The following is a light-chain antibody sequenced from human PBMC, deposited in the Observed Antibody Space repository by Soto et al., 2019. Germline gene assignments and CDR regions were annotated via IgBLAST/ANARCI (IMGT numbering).Light chain of an antibody. CDR1: QSLLHSNGYNF. CDR2: LGS. V-gene: IGKV2-28*01. J-gene: IGKJ1*01. Sequence: EIVMTQSPLSPPVTPGEPASISCKSSQSLLHSNGYNFLDWYLQKPGQSPRLLIYLGSNRASGVPDRFSGSGSGTDFTLKISRVEAEDVGVYYCMQALQTPRTFGQGTKVELK. CDR3: MQALQTPRT.